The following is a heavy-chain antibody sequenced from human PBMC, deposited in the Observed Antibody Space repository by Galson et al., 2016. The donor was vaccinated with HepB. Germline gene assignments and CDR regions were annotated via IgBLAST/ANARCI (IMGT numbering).Heavy chain of an antibody. V-gene: IGHV4-61*02. J-gene: IGHJ3*02. CDR2: IFITGST. D-gene: IGHD5-18*01. CDR3: ARVWVPGGYGYLDI. CDR1: GGSISSGNYY. Sequence: TLSLTCTVSGGSISSGNYYWTWIRQPAGKGLEWIGRIFITGSTNSNPSLKSRVTIPVDPSKNQFSLRLTSVTAADTGVYYCARVWVPGGYGYLDIWGQGTVVTVST.